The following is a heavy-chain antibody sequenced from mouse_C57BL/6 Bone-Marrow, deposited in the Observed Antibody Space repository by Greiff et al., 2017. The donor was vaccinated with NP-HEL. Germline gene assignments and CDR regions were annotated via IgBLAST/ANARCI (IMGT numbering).Heavy chain of an antibody. D-gene: IGHD1-2*01. CDR3: ARKELNYGRIY. CDR1: GYTFTSYW. J-gene: IGHJ3*01. V-gene: IGHV1-55*01. CDR2: IYPGSGST. Sequence: QVQLQQSGAELVKPGASVKMSCKASGYTFTSYWITWVKQRPGQGLEWIGDIYPGSGSTNYNEKFKSKATLTVDTSSSTAYMQLSSLTSEDSAVYYCARKELNYGRIYWGQGTLVTVSA.